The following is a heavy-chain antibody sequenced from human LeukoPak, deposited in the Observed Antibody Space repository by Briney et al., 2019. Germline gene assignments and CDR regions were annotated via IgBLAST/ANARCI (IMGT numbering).Heavy chain of an antibody. CDR1: GFTFSSYS. Sequence: GGSLRLSCAASGFTFSSYSMNWVRQAPGKGLEWVSYISSSSSTIYYADSVKGRFTISRDNAKNSLYLQMNSLRAEDTAVYYCASQIRFLEPLIDYWGQGTLVTVSS. CDR3: ASQIRFLEPLIDY. D-gene: IGHD3-3*01. J-gene: IGHJ4*02. CDR2: ISSSSSTI. V-gene: IGHV3-48*01.